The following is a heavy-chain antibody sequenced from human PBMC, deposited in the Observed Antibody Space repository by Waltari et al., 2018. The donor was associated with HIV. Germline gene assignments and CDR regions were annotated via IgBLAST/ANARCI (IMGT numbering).Heavy chain of an antibody. CDR2: IYWNDDK. Sequence: QITLKESGPTLVKPTQTLTLTCTFSGFSLSTSGVGVGWIRQPPGKALEWLALIYWNDDKRYSPSLKSRLTITKDTSKNQVVLTMTNMDPVDTATYYCARGEGGMVQGVIIPPYFDYWGQGTLVTVSS. D-gene: IGHD3-10*01. CDR1: GFSLSTSGVG. CDR3: ARGEGGMVQGVIIPPYFDY. V-gene: IGHV2-5*01. J-gene: IGHJ4*02.